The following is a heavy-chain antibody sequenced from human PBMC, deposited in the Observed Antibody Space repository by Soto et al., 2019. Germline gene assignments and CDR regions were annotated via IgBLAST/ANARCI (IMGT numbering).Heavy chain of an antibody. D-gene: IGHD4-17*01. J-gene: IGHJ5*02. Sequence: PSGTRSLTGPALDRSISGPYCTWTGQLPGKGLELIGHIYYRGSTNYTPSVKSRVTISVDTSKNQFSVKLSSVTAADTAVYYCARLPWADYGGILVPGGQETLVTVFS. CDR2: IYYRGST. V-gene: IGHV4-59*11. CDR3: ARLPWADYGGILVP. CDR1: DRSISGPY.